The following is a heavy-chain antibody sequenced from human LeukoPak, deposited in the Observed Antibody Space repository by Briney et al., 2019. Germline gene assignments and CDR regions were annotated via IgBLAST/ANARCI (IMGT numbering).Heavy chain of an antibody. CDR1: GFTFSSYE. CDR3: ARDTTIHYGMDV. CDR2: ISSSGSTI. J-gene: IGHJ6*02. D-gene: IGHD3-3*01. Sequence: QAGGSLRLSCAPSGFTFSSYEMNWVRQAPGKGRECVSYISSSGSTIYYADSVKGRFTISRDNAKNSLYLQMNSLRAEDTAVYYCARDTTIHYGMDVWGQGTTVTVSS. V-gene: IGHV3-48*03.